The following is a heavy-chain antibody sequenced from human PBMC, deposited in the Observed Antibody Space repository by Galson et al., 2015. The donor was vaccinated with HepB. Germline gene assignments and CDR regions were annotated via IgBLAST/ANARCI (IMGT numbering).Heavy chain of an antibody. CDR1: GFTFTNFG. CDR2: ISTSSTYI. D-gene: IGHD6-19*01. Sequence: SLRLSCAASGFTFTNFGMNWVRQAPGKGLEWVSSISTSSTYIYYADSVRGRFTISRDNAKNSMFLQMNSLRAEDTAVYYCAKVIEVTGTSFDYWGQGTLVTVSS. CDR3: AKVIEVTGTSFDY. J-gene: IGHJ4*02. V-gene: IGHV3-21*01.